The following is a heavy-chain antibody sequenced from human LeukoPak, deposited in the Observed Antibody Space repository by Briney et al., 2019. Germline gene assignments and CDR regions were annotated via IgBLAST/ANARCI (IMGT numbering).Heavy chain of an antibody. V-gene: IGHV4-4*07. Sequence: SGTLSLTCTVSGGSISGYYWNWIRQPAGKGLEWIGRIFSSGKTNYNPSLQSRVTMSVDTSKNHFSLKLTSVTAADTAVYYCVRGLYGSGDYWGQGTLVTVSS. J-gene: IGHJ4*02. CDR3: VRGLYGSGDY. D-gene: IGHD3-10*01. CDR2: IFSSGKT. CDR1: GGSISGYY.